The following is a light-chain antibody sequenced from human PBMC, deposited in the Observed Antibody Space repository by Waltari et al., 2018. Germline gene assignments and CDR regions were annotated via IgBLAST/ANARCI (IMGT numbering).Light chain of an antibody. CDR2: GVN. V-gene: IGLV2-14*01. J-gene: IGLJ1*01. Sequence: QSALTQPASVSGSPGQSITISCTGTSGDVGDYNHVSWYQQPPGKAPKLMIYGVNNRHSGISNRFSGPKSGNTASLTISWLQAEDEADYYCSSYTSSGTYVFGVGTKVTVL. CDR1: SGDVGDYNH. CDR3: SSYTSSGTYV.